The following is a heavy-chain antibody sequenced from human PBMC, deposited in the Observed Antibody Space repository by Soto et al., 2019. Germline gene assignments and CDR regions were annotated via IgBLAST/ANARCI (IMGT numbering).Heavy chain of an antibody. D-gene: IGHD3-9*01. J-gene: IGHJ4*02. CDR1: GGSISSYY. V-gene: IGHV4-59*01. CDR3: ARGSRTYYDILTGYFHLDY. CDR2: IYYSGST. Sequence: ETLSLTCTVSGGSISSYYWSWIRQPPGKGLEWIGYIYYSGSTNYNPSLKSRVTISVDTSKNQFSLKLSSVTAADTAVYYCARGSRTYYDILTGYFHLDYWGQGTLVTVSS.